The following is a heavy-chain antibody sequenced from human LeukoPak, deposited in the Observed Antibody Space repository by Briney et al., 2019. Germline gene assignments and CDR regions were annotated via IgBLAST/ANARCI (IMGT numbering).Heavy chain of an antibody. CDR1: GFTFSSYG. CDR2: ISYDGSNK. J-gene: IGHJ4*02. Sequence: GRFLRLSCAASGFTFSSYGMHWVRQAPGKGLEWVAVISYDGSNKYYADSVKGRFTISRDNSKNTLYLQMNSLRAEDTAVYYCAKEWSRRDGYNYFDYWGQGTLVTVSS. CDR3: AKEWSRRDGYNYFDY. V-gene: IGHV3-30*18. D-gene: IGHD5-24*01.